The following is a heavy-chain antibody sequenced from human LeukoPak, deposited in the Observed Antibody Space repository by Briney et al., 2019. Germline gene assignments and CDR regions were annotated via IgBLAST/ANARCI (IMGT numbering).Heavy chain of an antibody. CDR2: ISGSGGRNT. V-gene: IGHV3-23*01. CDR1: GFTFSSYA. D-gene: IGHD1-26*01. Sequence: GGSLRLSCAASGFTFSSYAMSWVRQAPGKGLEWVSGISGSGGRNTNYADSVKGRFTISRDNSKSTVYMEMNSLGTEDTAIYYCTKARGGGYSGSYWGDSLYYFDFWGQGTLVTVSS. J-gene: IGHJ4*02. CDR3: TKARGGGYSGSYWGDSLYYFDF.